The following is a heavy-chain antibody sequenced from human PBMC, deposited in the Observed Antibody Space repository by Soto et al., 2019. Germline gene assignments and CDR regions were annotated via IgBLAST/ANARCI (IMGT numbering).Heavy chain of an antibody. D-gene: IGHD2-21*02. CDR3: ARARGITYQGAYCGGDCYSGAEKHRYYYYYGMDV. J-gene: IGHJ6*02. V-gene: IGHV3-53*01. CDR1: GFTVSSNY. Sequence: GGSLRLSCAASGFTVSSNYMSWVRQAPGKGLEWVSVIYSGGSTYYADSVKGRFTISRDNSKNTLYLQMNSLRAEDTAVYYCARARGITYQGAYCGGDCYSGAEKHRYYYYYGMDVWGQGTTVTVSS. CDR2: IYSGGST.